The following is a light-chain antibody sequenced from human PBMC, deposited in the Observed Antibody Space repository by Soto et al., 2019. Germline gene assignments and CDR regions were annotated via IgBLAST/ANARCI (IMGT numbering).Light chain of an antibody. J-gene: IGKJ5*01. V-gene: IGKV3-15*01. CDR3: QQYDQWPIT. Sequence: TVMTQSPSSLSVTPGERVPLSCRASQSVSSNLAWYQQKVGQAPRLLIYGASTRATGIPARFSGSGSGTGFTLTISSLQSEDFAVYYCQQYDQWPITFGQGTRLEI. CDR2: GAS. CDR1: QSVSSN.